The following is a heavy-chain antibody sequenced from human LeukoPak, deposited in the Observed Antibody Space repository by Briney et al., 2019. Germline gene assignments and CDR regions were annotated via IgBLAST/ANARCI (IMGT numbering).Heavy chain of an antibody. CDR2: IYYTGST. J-gene: IGHJ4*02. CDR1: GDSIGSYY. CDR3: ARHRYGDVYYFDF. V-gene: IGHV4-59*08. D-gene: IGHD3-16*01. Sequence: PSETLSLTCTVSGDSIGSYYWSWIRRPPGQQLEWIGYIYYTGSTNYSPSLKSRATISVDTSKNQFSLKVSSVTAADTAVYYCARHRYGDVYYFDFWGQGTLVTVSS.